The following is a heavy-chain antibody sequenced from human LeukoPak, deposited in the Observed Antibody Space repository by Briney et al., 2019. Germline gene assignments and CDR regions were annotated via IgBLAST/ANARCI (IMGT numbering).Heavy chain of an antibody. CDR1: GFVFRNYG. D-gene: IGHD1-20*01. V-gene: IGHV3-30*02. CDR3: ARDRNWNKYFDY. CDR2: IRSDGSEQ. J-gene: IGHJ4*02. Sequence: PGGSLRLSCAASGFVFRNYGMHWVRQAPGKGLDWVAFIRSDGSEQYYADSVKGRFALSRDNSMKTVLLQMNSLRLEDTAVYYCARDRNWNKYFDYWGQGTLVTVSS.